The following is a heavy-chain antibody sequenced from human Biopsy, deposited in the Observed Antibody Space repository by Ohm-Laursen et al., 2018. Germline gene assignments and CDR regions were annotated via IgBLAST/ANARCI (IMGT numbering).Heavy chain of an antibody. D-gene: IGHD1-14*01. V-gene: IGHV3-23*01. CDR3: VKQWGGYNFDS. J-gene: IGHJ5*01. CDR1: GFTFHTYA. CDR2: IDVSDYNT. Sequence: SLRLSCSASGFTFHTYAMNWVRQGPGKGLEWVAHIDVSDYNTYYADSVRGRFTISRDNSKQMVHLEINSLTADDTAVYYCVKQWGGYNFDSWGQGTLVTVSS.